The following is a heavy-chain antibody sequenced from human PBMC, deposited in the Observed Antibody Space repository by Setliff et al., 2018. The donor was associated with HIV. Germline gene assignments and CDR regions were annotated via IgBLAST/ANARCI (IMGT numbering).Heavy chain of an antibody. CDR3: ARVPTSSWYVTTQRTKEYFHH. V-gene: IGHV4-59*12. Sequence: PSETLSLTCTVSGGSISSYYWGWIRQPPGKGLEWIGYIYYSGSTKYNPSLKSRVNISVDTSRNQFSLRLSSVTAADTAIYYCARVPTSSWYVTTQRTKEYFHHWGQGTLVTVSS. D-gene: IGHD6-13*01. CDR2: IYYSGST. CDR1: GGSISSYY. J-gene: IGHJ1*01.